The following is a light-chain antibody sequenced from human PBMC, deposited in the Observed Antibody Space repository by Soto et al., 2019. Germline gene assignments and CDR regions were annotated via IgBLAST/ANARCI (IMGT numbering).Light chain of an antibody. Sequence: EILMTQSQGTLSVSPGERVTVSCRASQSVSANLAWYQQKPGQAPRLLIYGASTRATGVPARFSGGGSGTEFTLTISSLQSEDFAVYYCQQYKDWPPYTFGQGTKVDIK. V-gene: IGKV3-15*01. CDR1: QSVSAN. CDR3: QQYKDWPPYT. J-gene: IGKJ2*01. CDR2: GAS.